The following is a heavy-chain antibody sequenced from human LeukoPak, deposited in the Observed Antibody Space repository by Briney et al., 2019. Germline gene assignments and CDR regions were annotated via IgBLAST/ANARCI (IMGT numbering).Heavy chain of an antibody. J-gene: IGHJ4*02. CDR3: ARASLPAAY. Sequence: ASVKVSCKASGYTFSTYGIHWVRQAPGQGLEWMGWINPNSGGTDFAQKFQGRVTMTRDTSISTAYMELTRLRSDDTAVYYCARASLPAAYWGQGTLVTVSS. CDR2: INPNSGGT. CDR1: GYTFSTYG. V-gene: IGHV1-2*02. D-gene: IGHD2-2*01.